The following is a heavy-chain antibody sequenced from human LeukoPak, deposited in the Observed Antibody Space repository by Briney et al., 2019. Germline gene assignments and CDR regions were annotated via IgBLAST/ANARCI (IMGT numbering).Heavy chain of an antibody. CDR1: GCTLTHYY. CDR3: AKENWNAWPSWFYP. J-gene: IGHJ5*02. D-gene: IGHD1-1*01. V-gene: IGHV1-2*02. Sequence: AAVPVSRLSSGCTLTHYYMHWLGQAPAPALEWMGWINPNSGGTNYAQKLQGRVTMPRDTSLSTAYMAPSRLRSDDPAGCLCAKENWNAWPSWFYPWGQGTLVTVSS. CDR2: INPNSGGT.